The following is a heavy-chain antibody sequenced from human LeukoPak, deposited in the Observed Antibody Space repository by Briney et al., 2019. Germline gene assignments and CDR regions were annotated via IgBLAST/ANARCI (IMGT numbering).Heavy chain of an antibody. D-gene: IGHD6-6*01. CDR3: ARDFSSSSTVYYYYYMDV. CDR2: IYRTGST. CDR1: GGSISSGSDY. V-gene: IGHV4-61*02. Sequence: SETLSLTCTVSGGSISSGSDYWSWIRQPAGRGLEWIGRIYRTGSTNYKASLKSRVTISLDTSKNQFSLKLSSVTAADTAIYYCARDFSSSSTVYYYYYMDVWGKGTTVTVSS. J-gene: IGHJ6*03.